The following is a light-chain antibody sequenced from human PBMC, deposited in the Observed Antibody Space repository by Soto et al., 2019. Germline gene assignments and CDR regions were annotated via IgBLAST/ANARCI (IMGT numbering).Light chain of an antibody. J-gene: IGKJ1*01. CDR1: QSVSSY. CDR3: QQYNKWPRT. Sequence: EIGLTQSPATVSLSPEERATLYCRASQSVSSYLAWYQQKPGQAPRLLIYGASTRATGIPARFSGSGSGTEFTLTISSLQSEDFATYFCQQYNKWPRTLGQGTKVDI. CDR2: GAS. V-gene: IGKV3-15*01.